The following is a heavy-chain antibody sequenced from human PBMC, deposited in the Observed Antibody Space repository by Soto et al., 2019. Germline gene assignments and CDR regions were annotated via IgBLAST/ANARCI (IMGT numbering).Heavy chain of an antibody. Sequence: GSVKVSCKGSGYTFTGYYVHWVREAPGQGLEWMGWINPETGGTSYAQKFQGRVTLSRDTSINTAYLELSSLRFDDAAVYFCARERFQVISDGMDVWGQGTTVTVSS. D-gene: IGHD2-21*01. V-gene: IGHV1-2*02. CDR3: ARERFQVISDGMDV. CDR1: GYTFTGYY. CDR2: INPETGGT. J-gene: IGHJ6*02.